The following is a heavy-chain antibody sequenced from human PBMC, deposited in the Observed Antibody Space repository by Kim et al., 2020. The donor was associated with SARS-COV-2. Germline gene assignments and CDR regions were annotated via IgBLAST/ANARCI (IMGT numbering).Heavy chain of an antibody. CDR2: IYHSGST. D-gene: IGHD2-21*02. J-gene: IGHJ6*02. CDR3: ARREGCGGDCYSMGYYYYYYGMDV. V-gene: IGHV4-4*02. CDR1: GGSISSSNW. Sequence: SETLSLTCAVSGGSISSSNWWSWVRQPPGKGLEWIGEIYHSGSTNYNPSLKSRVTISVDKSKNQFSLKLSSVTAADTAVYYCARREGCGGDCYSMGYYYYYYGMDVWGQGTTLTVSS.